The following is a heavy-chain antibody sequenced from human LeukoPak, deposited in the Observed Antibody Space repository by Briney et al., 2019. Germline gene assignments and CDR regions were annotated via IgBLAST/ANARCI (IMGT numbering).Heavy chain of an antibody. CDR3: ARDHNFAFDN. CDR1: GFIFGDYS. J-gene: IGHJ4*02. Sequence: GGSLRLSCAASGFIFGDYSMNWVRQPPGKGLEWISYIGIDSGNTKYADSAKGRFTISADSAKNSLFLHMNSLRVEDTAVYYCARDHNFAFDNWGQGTLVTVSS. V-gene: IGHV3-11*06. D-gene: IGHD5-24*01. CDR2: IGIDSGNT.